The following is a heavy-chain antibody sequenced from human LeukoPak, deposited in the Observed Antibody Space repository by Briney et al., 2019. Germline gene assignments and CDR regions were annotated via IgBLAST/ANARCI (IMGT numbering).Heavy chain of an antibody. Sequence: PSETLSLTCAVYGGSLSSYYWSWVRQSPAKGLEWIGEMHRDGRSDYNPSLGSRVTISVDASKNQFSLYLRSMTAADTAVYYCARGIKRYYYYGLGSFPYDSWGQGSLVTVSS. D-gene: IGHD3-10*01. J-gene: IGHJ4*02. CDR3: ARGIKRYYYYGLGSFPYDS. CDR2: MHRDGRS. CDR1: GGSLSSYY. V-gene: IGHV4-34*01.